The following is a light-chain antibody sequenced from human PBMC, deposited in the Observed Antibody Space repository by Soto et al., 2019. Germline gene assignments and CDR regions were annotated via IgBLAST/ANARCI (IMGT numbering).Light chain of an antibody. Sequence: QSALTQPASVSGSPGQSITISCTGTSSDVGSYNLDSWYQQHPGKAPKLMIYEGSKRPSGVSNRFSGSKSGNTASLTISGLQAEDEADYYCCSYAGSSPYVFGTGTKVTVL. CDR1: SSDVGSYNL. CDR3: CSYAGSSPYV. CDR2: EGS. V-gene: IGLV2-23*01. J-gene: IGLJ1*01.